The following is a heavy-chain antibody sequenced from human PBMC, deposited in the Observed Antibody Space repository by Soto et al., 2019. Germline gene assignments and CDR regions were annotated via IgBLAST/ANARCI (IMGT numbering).Heavy chain of an antibody. Sequence: ASVKVSCKASGYSFTKYHMHWVRQAPGQGLEWMGWINPGSGVTNQAQKFQGRVTMTRDTSITTTYMELNSLTSDDTAVYYYGSGSYRPPILFDYWGQGTLVTVSS. CDR2: INPGSGVT. D-gene: IGHD3-10*01. J-gene: IGHJ4*02. CDR3: GSGSYRPPILFDY. V-gene: IGHV1-2*02. CDR1: GYSFTKYH.